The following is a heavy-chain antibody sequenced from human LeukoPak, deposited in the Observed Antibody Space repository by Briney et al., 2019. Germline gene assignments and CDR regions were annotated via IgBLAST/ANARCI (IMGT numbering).Heavy chain of an antibody. J-gene: IGHJ4*02. D-gene: IGHD3-10*01. CDR2: INSDGSST. CDR3: ARETMVRGGMGY. Sequence: PGGSLRLSCAASGFTFSSYWMHWVRRAPGKGLVWVSHINSDGSSTSYADSVKGRFTSSRDNAKNTLYLQMNSLRAEDTAVYYCARETMVRGGMGYWGQGTLVTVSS. CDR1: GFTFSSYW. V-gene: IGHV3-74*01.